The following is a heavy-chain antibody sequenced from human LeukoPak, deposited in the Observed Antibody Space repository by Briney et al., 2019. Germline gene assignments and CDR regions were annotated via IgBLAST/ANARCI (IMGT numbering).Heavy chain of an antibody. Sequence: AGGSLRLSCAASGFTFSNAWMSWVRQAPGKGLEWVGRIESKTDGGTTDYAAPVKGRFTISRDDSKNTLYLQMNSLKTEDTAVYYCTTRLTVTFGGVIVFDYWGQGTLVTVSS. CDR3: TTRLTVTFGGVIVFDY. J-gene: IGHJ4*02. CDR2: IESKTDGGTT. D-gene: IGHD3-16*02. V-gene: IGHV3-15*04. CDR1: GFTFSNAW.